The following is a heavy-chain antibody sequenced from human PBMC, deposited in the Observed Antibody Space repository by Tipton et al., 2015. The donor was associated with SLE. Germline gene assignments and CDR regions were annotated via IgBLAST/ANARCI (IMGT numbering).Heavy chain of an antibody. CDR3: ARDRGSGWFDFDY. V-gene: IGHV3-53*04. CDR2: IYGGGST. Sequence: VQLVQSGGGLVQPGGSLRLSCAASGFTVSSNYMSWVRQAPGKGLEWVSVIYGGGSTYYADSVKGRFAISRDNSKNTLYLQMNSLRAEDTAVYYCARDRGSGWFDFDYWGQGTLVTVSS. CDR1: GFTVSSNY. J-gene: IGHJ4*02. D-gene: IGHD6-19*01.